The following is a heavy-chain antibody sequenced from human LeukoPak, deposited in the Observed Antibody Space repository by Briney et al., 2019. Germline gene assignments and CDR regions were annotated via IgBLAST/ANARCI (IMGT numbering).Heavy chain of an antibody. Sequence: TGGSLRLSCAASGFTFSDYYMSWIRQAPGKGLEWVSYISSSGSTIYYADSVKGRFTISRDNAKNSLYLQMNSLRAEDTAVYYCARDSDCSGGSCYGSNWFDPWGQGTLVTVSS. D-gene: IGHD2-15*01. J-gene: IGHJ5*02. CDR3: ARDSDCSGGSCYGSNWFDP. CDR2: ISSSGSTI. V-gene: IGHV3-11*01. CDR1: GFTFSDYY.